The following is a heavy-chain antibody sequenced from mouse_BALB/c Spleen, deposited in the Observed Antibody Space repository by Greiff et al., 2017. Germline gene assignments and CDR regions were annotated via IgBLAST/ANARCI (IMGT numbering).Heavy chain of an antibody. Sequence: QVQLQQPGAELVRPGASVKLSCTASGYTFTSYWINWVKQRPGQGLEWIGNIYPSDSYTNYNQKFKDKATLTVDKSSSTAYMQLSSPTSEDPAVYYCTRPGSGTGFAYWGQGTLVTVSA. D-gene: IGHD4-1*01. J-gene: IGHJ3*01. CDR1: GYTFTSYW. CDR3: TRPGSGTGFAY. CDR2: IYPSDSYT. V-gene: IGHV1-69*02.